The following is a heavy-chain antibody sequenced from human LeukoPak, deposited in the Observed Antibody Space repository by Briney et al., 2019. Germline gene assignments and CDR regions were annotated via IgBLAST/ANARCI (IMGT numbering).Heavy chain of an antibody. D-gene: IGHD3-22*01. CDR2: ISSSGSTI. Sequence: GGSLRLSCAASGFTFSSYEMNWVRQAPGKGLEWVSYISSSGSTIYYADSVKGRFTISRDNAKNSPYLQMNSLRAEDTALYYCAKDRGYYYDSSAYGSYFDYWGQGTLVTVSS. J-gene: IGHJ4*02. V-gene: IGHV3-48*03. CDR1: GFTFSSYE. CDR3: AKDRGYYYDSSAYGSYFDY.